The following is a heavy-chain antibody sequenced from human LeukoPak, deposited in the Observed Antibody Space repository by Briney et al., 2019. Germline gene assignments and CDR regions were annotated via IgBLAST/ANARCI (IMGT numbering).Heavy chain of an antibody. CDR1: GFTFGDYA. V-gene: IGHV3-49*03. CDR3: TRDSSSGWYWFDP. Sequence: GGSLRLSCTASGFTFGDYAMSWFRQAPGKGLEWVGFIRSKAYGGTTEYAACAKGRFTISRDDSKSIAYLQMNSLNTEDTAVYYCTRDSSSGWYWFDPWGQGTLVTVSS. D-gene: IGHD6-19*01. CDR2: IRSKAYGGTT. J-gene: IGHJ5*02.